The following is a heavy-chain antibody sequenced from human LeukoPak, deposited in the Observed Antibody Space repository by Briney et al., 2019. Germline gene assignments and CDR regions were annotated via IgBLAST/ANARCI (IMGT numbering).Heavy chain of an antibody. V-gene: IGHV3-64*01. CDR2: ISSNGGST. CDR3: ARGRITMVRGVLGY. D-gene: IGHD3-10*01. Sequence: GGSLRLSCAASGFTFSSYAMHWVRQAPGKGLEYVSTISSNGGSTYYANSVKGRFTISRDNSKNTLYLQMGSLRAEDMAVYYCARGRITMVRGVLGYWGQGTLVTVSS. J-gene: IGHJ4*02. CDR1: GFTFSSYA.